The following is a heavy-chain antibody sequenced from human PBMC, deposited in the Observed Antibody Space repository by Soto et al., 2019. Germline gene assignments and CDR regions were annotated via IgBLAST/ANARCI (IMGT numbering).Heavy chain of an antibody. V-gene: IGHV4-59*01. J-gene: IGHJ5*02. CDR2: IYYSGST. Sequence: SENLSLTCTVSGGSISSYYWSWIRQPPGKGLEWIGYIYYSGSTNYNPSLKSRVTISVDTSKNQFSLKLSSVTAADTAVYYCARVSCSSTSCYVGASWFDPWGQGTLVTVSS. CDR3: ARVSCSSTSCYVGASWFDP. D-gene: IGHD2-2*01. CDR1: GGSISSYY.